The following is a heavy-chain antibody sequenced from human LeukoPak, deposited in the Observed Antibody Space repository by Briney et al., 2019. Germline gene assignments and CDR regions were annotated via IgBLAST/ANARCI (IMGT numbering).Heavy chain of an antibody. D-gene: IGHD6-13*01. V-gene: IGHV3-7*02. J-gene: IGHJ4*02. CDR3: AKVGQQLALAN. Sequence: PRGSLRLSCAASGFTFSSSWMTWVRQAPGKGLAWVANIKQDGREIFYVDSVKGRFTMSRDNAKSSLYLQMNSLRAEDTAVYYCAKVGQQLALANWGQGTLVTVSS. CDR2: IKQDGREI. CDR1: GFTFSSSW.